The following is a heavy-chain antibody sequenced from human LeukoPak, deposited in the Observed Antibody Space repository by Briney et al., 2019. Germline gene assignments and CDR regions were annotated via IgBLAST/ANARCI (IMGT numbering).Heavy chain of an antibody. J-gene: IGHJ6*02. CDR1: GDSFSSNSAA. Sequence: SQTPSLTCAISGDSFSSNSAAWNWIRQSPSRGLEWLGRTYYRSKWYNDYAVSVKSRITINPDTSKNQFSLQLNSVTPEDTAVYYCARESRGWFEYYYYGMDVWGQGTTVTVSS. CDR2: TYYRSKWYN. D-gene: IGHD6-19*01. CDR3: ARESRGWFEYYYYGMDV. V-gene: IGHV6-1*01.